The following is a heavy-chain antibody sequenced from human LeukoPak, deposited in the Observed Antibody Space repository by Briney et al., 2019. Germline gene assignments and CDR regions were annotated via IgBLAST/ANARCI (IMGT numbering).Heavy chain of an antibody. V-gene: IGHV3-23*01. CDR2: ITGSGGTT. CDR3: ARGVVRDYASDY. J-gene: IGHJ4*02. CDR1: GFMFITYA. D-gene: IGHD3-10*01. Sequence: PGGSLRLSCAASGFMFITYAMSWVRQAPGKGLEWVSAITGSGGTTYYADSVKGRFTISRDNSKNTLYLQMNNLRAEDTAVYYCARGVVRDYASDYWGQGTLVTVSS.